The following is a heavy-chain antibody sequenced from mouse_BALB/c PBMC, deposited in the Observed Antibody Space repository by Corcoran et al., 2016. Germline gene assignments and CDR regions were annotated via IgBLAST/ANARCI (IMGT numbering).Heavy chain of an antibody. CDR1: GYPLSTYG. CDR3: AREPYAMDY. V-gene: IGHV9-3-1*01. Sequence: QIQLVQSGPALKKPGETVKISCRASGYPLSTYGMNGVKQAPGKGLKWMGWINTYTGEPTYADDFTGRFAFSLETSARTAYLQINTLKNEDTATDFCAREPYAMDYWGQGTSVTVSS. CDR2: INTYTGEP. J-gene: IGHJ4*01. D-gene: IGHD6-1*01.